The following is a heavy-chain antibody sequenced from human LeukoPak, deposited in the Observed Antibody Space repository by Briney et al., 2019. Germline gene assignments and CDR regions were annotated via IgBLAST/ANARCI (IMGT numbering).Heavy chain of an antibody. D-gene: IGHD6-6*01. Sequence: GGSLRLSCAASGFTFDDYAMHWVRQAPGKGLEWVSGISWNSGSIGYADSVEGRFTISRDNAKNSLYLQMNSLRAEDTALYYCAKDRALYSSYYFDYWGQGTLVTVSS. CDR2: ISWNSGSI. V-gene: IGHV3-9*01. J-gene: IGHJ4*02. CDR1: GFTFDDYA. CDR3: AKDRALYSSYYFDY.